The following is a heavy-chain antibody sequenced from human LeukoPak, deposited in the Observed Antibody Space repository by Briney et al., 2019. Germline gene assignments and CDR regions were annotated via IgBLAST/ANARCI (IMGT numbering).Heavy chain of an antibody. CDR2: IYYSGST. V-gene: IGHV4-59*01. D-gene: IGHD2-15*01. J-gene: IGHJ3*02. CDR3: ARDFGGGGPLESDTFDI. Sequence: SETLSLTCTVSGGSISSYYWSWLRQPPGKGLEWIGFIYYSGSTNYNPSLKSRVTISIDTSKKQFSLKLSSVTAADTAVYYCARDFGGGGPLESDTFDIWGQGTMVTVSS. CDR1: GGSISSYY.